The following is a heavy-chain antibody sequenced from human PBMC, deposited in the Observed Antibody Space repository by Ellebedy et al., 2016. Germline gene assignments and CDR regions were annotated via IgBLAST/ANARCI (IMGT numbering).Heavy chain of an antibody. V-gene: IGHV1-3*01. CDR1: GFSFTSYA. Sequence: ASVKVSXXASGFSFTSYAIHWVRQAPGQRLEWMGWINAANGNTRYSQKFQGRVSITKDTSASTAYMDLSSLKSEDTAVYYCARDSRDTVVDYWGQGTLVIVSS. CDR3: ARDSRDTVVDY. J-gene: IGHJ4*02. D-gene: IGHD3-22*01. CDR2: INAANGNT.